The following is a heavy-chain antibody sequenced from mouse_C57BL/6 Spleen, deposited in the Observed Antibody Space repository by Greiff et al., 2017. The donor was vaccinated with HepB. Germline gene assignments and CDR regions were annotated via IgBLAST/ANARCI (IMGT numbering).Heavy chain of an antibody. CDR1: GFTFSSYA. J-gene: IGHJ3*01. CDR2: ISSGGDYI. V-gene: IGHV5-9-1*02. D-gene: IGHD2-3*01. Sequence: EVQGVESGEGLVKPGGSLKLSCAASGFTFSSYAMSWVRQTPEKRLEWVAYISSGGDYIYYADTVKGRFTISRDNARNTLYLQMSSLKSEDTAMYYCTRDRRPYYDGFLFAYWGQGTLVTVSA. CDR3: TRDRRPYYDGFLFAY.